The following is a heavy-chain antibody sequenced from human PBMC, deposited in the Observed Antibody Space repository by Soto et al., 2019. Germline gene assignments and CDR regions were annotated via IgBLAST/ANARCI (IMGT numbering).Heavy chain of an antibody. CDR2: ISYDGSNK. CDR3: AKDRAQIAVAGNNAFEI. CDR1: GFTFSSYG. D-gene: IGHD6-19*01. J-gene: IGHJ3*02. Sequence: QVQLVESGGGVVQPGRSLRLSCAASGFTFSSYGMHWVRQAPGKGLEWGAVISYDGSNKYYADSVKGRFTISRDNSKNTLYLQMNSLRAEDTAVYYCAKDRAQIAVAGNNAFEIWGQGTMVTVSS. V-gene: IGHV3-30*18.